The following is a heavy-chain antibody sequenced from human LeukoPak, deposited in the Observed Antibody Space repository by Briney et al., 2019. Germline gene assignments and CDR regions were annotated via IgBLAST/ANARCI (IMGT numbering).Heavy chain of an antibody. Sequence: ASVEVSCKASGYTFTSYYMHWVRQAPGQGLEWMGIINPSGGSTSYAQKFQGRVTMTRDTSTSPVYMQLSSLRSEDTAVYYCARGHSVVVPAAIRYCGQGTLVTVSS. J-gene: IGHJ4*02. D-gene: IGHD2-2*01. CDR3: ARGHSVVVPAAIRY. CDR1: GYTFTSYY. CDR2: INPSGGST. V-gene: IGHV1-46*01.